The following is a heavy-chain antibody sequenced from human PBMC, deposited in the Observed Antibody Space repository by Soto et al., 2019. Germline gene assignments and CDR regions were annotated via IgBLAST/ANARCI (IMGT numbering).Heavy chain of an antibody. CDR2: INSDGSTR. Sequence: PGGSLRLSCAASGFTFTTYAMSWVRQAPGKGLVWVSRINSDGSTRSYADFVKGRFTISRDNAKNTVYLQMNSLRVEDTAVYYCARDLVDWGQGTLVTVSS. V-gene: IGHV3-74*01. J-gene: IGHJ4*02. CDR1: GFTFTTYA. D-gene: IGHD2-15*01. CDR3: ARDLVD.